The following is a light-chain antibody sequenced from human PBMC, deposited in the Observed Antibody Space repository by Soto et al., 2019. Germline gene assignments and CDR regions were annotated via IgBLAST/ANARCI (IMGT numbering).Light chain of an antibody. CDR2: AAS. Sequence: DIQMTHSPSSMSASVGDTVTITCRASQDIIRGLAWYQLKPGQAPKFLIYAASNWKNGDPARFSGSGSGTDFTLTISNLQPEDFATYCCQQGNNCPVTFGQGTRLANK. V-gene: IGKV1D-12*01. J-gene: IGKJ5*01. CDR1: QDIIRG. CDR3: QQGNNCPVT.